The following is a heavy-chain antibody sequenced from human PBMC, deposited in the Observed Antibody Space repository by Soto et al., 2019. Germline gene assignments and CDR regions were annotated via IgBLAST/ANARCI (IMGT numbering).Heavy chain of an antibody. CDR1: GFTFSSYA. V-gene: IGHV3-30-3*01. J-gene: IGHJ4*02. CDR3: ARDVGYCSGGSCYVWDY. CDR2: ISYDGSNK. D-gene: IGHD2-15*01. Sequence: QVQLVESGGGVVQPGRSLRLSCAASGFTFSSYAMHWVRQAPGKGLEWVAVISYDGSNKCYADSVKGRFTISRDNSKNTLYLQMNSLRAEDTAVYYCARDVGYCSGGSCYVWDYWGQGTLVTVSS.